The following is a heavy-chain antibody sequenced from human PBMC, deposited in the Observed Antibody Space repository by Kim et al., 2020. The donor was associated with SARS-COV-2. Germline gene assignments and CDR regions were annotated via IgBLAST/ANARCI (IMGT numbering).Heavy chain of an antibody. CDR3: ATYSGPGCFDI. Sequence: GGSLRLSCAASGFTFSTYNMNWVRQAPGKGLEWVSYITSSSDTIYYADSVRGRFTISRDNAKSSLYLQMSSLRDEDTAVYYCATYSGPGCFDIWGQGTMVTVSS. D-gene: IGHD2-15*01. CDR2: ITSSSDTI. V-gene: IGHV3-48*02. CDR1: GFTFSTYN. J-gene: IGHJ3*02.